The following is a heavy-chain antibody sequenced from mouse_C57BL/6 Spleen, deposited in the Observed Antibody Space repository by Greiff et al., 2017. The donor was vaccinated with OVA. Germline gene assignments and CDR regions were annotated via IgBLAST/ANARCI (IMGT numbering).Heavy chain of an antibody. Sequence: EVQLQHSGAELVRPGASVKLSCTASGFNIKDYYMHWVKQRPEQGLEWIGRIDPEDGDTEYAPKFQGKATMTADTSSNTAYLQLSSLTSEDTAVYYCTRYGSSYYAMDYWGQGTSVTVSS. CDR2: IDPEDGDT. CDR1: GFNIKDYY. D-gene: IGHD1-1*01. CDR3: TRYGSSYYAMDY. J-gene: IGHJ4*01. V-gene: IGHV14-1*01.